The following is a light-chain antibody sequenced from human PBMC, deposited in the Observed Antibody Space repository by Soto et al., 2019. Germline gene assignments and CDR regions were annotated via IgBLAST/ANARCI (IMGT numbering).Light chain of an antibody. J-gene: IGLJ1*01. CDR3: SSYSGINNLGV. Sequence: QSALTQPPSASVSPGQSVTISCTGTSSDVGGYKYVSWYQQHPGKAPKLMIFEVNKRPSGVPDRFSGSKSGNTASLTVSGLQAEDEADYYCSSYSGINNLGVFGTGTKLTVL. V-gene: IGLV2-8*01. CDR2: EVN. CDR1: SSDVGGYKY.